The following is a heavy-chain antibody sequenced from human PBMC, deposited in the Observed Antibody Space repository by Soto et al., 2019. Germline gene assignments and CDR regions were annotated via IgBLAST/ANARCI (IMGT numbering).Heavy chain of an antibody. V-gene: IGHV3-30-3*01. CDR1: GFTFSSYA. CDR3: ARSAGPYYYHGMDV. CDR2: ISYDGSNK. Sequence: QVQLVESGGGVVQPGRSLRLSCAASGFTFSSYAMHWVRQAPGKGLEWVAVISYDGSNKYYADSVKGRFTISRDNSKNTLYLQMNSLRAEDTAVYYCARSAGPYYYHGMDVWGQGTTVTVSS. D-gene: IGHD3-10*01. J-gene: IGHJ6*02.